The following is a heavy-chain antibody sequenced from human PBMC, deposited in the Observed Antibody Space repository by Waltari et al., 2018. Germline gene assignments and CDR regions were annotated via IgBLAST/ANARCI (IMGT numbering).Heavy chain of an antibody. V-gene: IGHV3-30*02. CDR1: GFSFSASG. Sequence: QVQVVESSVGVVQPGGSLRLSCASSGFSFSASGIHWVRQAPGKGLELVTFIRYDETHKYYADFVKGRFTISRDNSKNTVDLHMNSLRAEDTAVYYCSRDGSSSSFDYWGQGTLVTVSS. D-gene: IGHD6-6*01. J-gene: IGHJ4*02. CDR3: SRDGSSSSFDY. CDR2: IRYDETHK.